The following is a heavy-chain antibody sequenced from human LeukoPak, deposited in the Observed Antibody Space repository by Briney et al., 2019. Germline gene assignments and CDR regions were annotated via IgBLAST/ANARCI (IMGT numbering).Heavy chain of an antibody. CDR3: VRQDHDILTALQDY. CDR1: GASISNIRHY. V-gene: IGHV4-39*01. CDR2: IYHTGRS. J-gene: IGHJ4*02. D-gene: IGHD3-9*01. Sequence: KTSETLSLTCTVSGASISNIRHYWGWLRQPPGKRLEWIPSIYHTGRSYYSPSLKTRISLSIDNSNNQFSLKLTSVTAADTALYYCVRQDHDILTALQDYWGQGILVTVSS.